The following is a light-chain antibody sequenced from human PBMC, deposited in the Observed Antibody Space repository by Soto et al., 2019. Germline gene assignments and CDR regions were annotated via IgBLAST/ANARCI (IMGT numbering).Light chain of an antibody. J-gene: IGKJ1*01. V-gene: IGKV1-5*03. Sequence: DIQMTQSPSTLSASVGDRVTITCRASQSISSWLAWYQQKAGKAPKVLIYKASSLESGVPSRFSGSGSGTEFTLTISSLQPDDFATYYCLQYNSYPWTFGQGTKVEI. CDR2: KAS. CDR3: LQYNSYPWT. CDR1: QSISSW.